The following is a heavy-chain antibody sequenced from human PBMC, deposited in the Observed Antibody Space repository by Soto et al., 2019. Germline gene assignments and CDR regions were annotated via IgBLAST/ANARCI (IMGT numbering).Heavy chain of an antibody. D-gene: IGHD2-15*01. J-gene: IGHJ4*02. CDR3: APSPRYCSGGSCYYFDY. CDR2: ISDNGGST. V-gene: IGHV3-23*01. Sequence: GGSLRLSCAASGFTFSSFAMSCVRQTPGKGLEWVSTISDNGGSTYYVDSVKGRFTISRDNSKNTLYLQMNSLRAEDTAVYYCAPSPRYCSGGSCYYFDYWGQGTLVTVSS. CDR1: GFTFSSFA.